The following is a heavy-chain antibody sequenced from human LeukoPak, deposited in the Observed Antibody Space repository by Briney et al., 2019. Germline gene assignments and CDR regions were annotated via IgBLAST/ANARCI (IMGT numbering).Heavy chain of an antibody. CDR2: ISSAGTHT. J-gene: IGHJ6*03. D-gene: IGHD3-10*01. V-gene: IGHV3-23*01. Sequence: PGGSLRLSCAASGFSFVNNAMSWVRQTPGKGLEWVSAISSAGTHTFYADSVKGRFTISRDNSKNTLYLQMNSLRAEDTAVYYCARDRVTMVRGVIKLYYYYYMDVWGKGTTVTISS. CDR3: ARDRVTMVRGVIKLYYYYYMDV. CDR1: GFSFVNNA.